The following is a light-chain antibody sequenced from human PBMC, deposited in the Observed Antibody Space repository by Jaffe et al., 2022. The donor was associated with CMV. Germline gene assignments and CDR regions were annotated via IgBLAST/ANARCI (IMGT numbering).Light chain of an antibody. V-gene: IGKV1-12*01. CDR2: AAS. CDR3: QQAKSFPRT. Sequence: DIQMTQSPSSLSASVGDRVTVTCRASQDISGSLGWYQQKPGDAPKLLISAASSLPSGVPSRFGGSGSGTVFTLTISNLQPEDSATYYCQQAKSFPRTFGQGTKLEIK. CDR1: QDISGS. J-gene: IGKJ2*02.